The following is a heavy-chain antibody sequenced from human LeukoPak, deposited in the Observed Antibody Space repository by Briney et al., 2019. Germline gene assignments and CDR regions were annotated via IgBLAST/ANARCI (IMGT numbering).Heavy chain of an antibody. CDR2: ISSSSYI. D-gene: IGHD6-19*01. CDR1: GFTFSSYS. V-gene: IGHV3-21*01. J-gene: IGHJ4*02. Sequence: AGGSLRLSCAASGFTFSSYSMNWVRQAPGKGLEWVSSISSSSYIYYADSVKGRFTISRDNAKNSLYLQMNSLRAEDTAVYYCAREPSGWYYFDYWGQGTLVTVSS. CDR3: AREPSGWYYFDY.